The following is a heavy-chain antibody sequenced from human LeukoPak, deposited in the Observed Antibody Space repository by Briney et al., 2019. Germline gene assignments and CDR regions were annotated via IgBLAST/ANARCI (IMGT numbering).Heavy chain of an antibody. CDR1: GFTFSSYW. J-gene: IGHJ4*02. CDR2: INGDGSST. V-gene: IGHV3-74*01. Sequence: PGGSLRLSCAASGFTFSSYWMHWVRQAPGKGLVWVSRINGDGSSTNYADSVKGRFTISRDNAKNTLYLQMNSLRAEDTAVYYCARGPNYYDSTGMSDWGQGTLVTVSS. D-gene: IGHD3-22*01. CDR3: ARGPNYYDSTGMSD.